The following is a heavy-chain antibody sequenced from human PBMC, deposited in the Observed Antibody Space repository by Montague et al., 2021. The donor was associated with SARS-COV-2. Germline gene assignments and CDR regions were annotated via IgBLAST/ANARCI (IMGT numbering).Heavy chain of an antibody. J-gene: IGHJ6*02. CDR3: TSGREGNYNVMGV. V-gene: IGHV6-1*01. CDR2: TYYRSKWYN. Sequence: CAISGDSVANNSATSNWVRQSPSRGLDWLCRTYYRSKWYNDYAVSVRGRVTINPDTSKNQFSLQLNSVTPEDTAIYYCTSGREGNYNVMGVWGQGTTVTVS. CDR1: GDSVANNSAT. D-gene: IGHD1-1*01.